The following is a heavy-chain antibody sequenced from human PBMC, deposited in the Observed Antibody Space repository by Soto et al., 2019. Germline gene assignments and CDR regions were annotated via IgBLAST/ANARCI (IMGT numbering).Heavy chain of an antibody. D-gene: IGHD2-15*01. Sequence: QVRLVESGGGVVQPGRSLRLSCATSGFTFGTYGIHWVRQAPGKGLEWVAVIWAHGNYKFHEDSVKGRYTISRDDSKDTVYLQMTSLTDEDTAVYYCARDPPDDATGPYSLDSWGQGTLVTVSS. CDR3: ARDPPDDATGPYSLDS. J-gene: IGHJ4*02. CDR2: IWAHGNYK. V-gene: IGHV3-33*01. CDR1: GFTFGTYG.